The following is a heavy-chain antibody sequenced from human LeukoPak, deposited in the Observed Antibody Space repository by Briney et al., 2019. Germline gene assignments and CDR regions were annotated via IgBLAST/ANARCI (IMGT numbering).Heavy chain of an antibody. J-gene: IGHJ4*02. CDR2: ISSSGSTI. CDR1: GFTFSSYE. Sequence: GGSLRLSCAASGFTFSSYEMNWVRQAPGKGLEWVSYISSSGSTIYYADSVKGRFTISRDNAKNSLYLQMNSLRAEDTAVYYCAKDPTMVRGVNYPPDYFDYWGQGTLVTVSS. CDR3: AKDPTMVRGVNYPPDYFDY. D-gene: IGHD3-10*01. V-gene: IGHV3-48*03.